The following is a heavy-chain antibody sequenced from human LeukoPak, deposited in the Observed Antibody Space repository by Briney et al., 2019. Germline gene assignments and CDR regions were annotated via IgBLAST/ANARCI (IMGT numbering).Heavy chain of an antibody. CDR2: IYISGTT. V-gene: IGHV4-4*07. CDR3: ARKGYDSSGYSFFDL. J-gene: IGHJ2*01. CDR1: GGSRSTYY. Sequence: PSETLSLKCSFSGGSRSTYYWNWIRQPAGKGLEWIGRIYISGTTNYNPSLKSRVTMSVDTSRNQVSLKLSSLTAADTAVYYCARKGYDSSGYSFFDLWGRGTLVTVSS. D-gene: IGHD3-22*01.